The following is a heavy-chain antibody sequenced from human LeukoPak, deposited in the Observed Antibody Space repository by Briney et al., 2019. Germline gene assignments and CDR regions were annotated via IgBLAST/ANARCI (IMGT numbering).Heavy chain of an antibody. D-gene: IGHD5-24*01. Sequence: GGSLRLSCAASGFTFRDFAMHWVRQGPGKGLEWVALMTYDGSRITYADSVKGRFAISRDNFRNTLHLEMSSLRADDTAVYYCARGLQETLAWLKALSAFDIWGQGTMVTVSS. CDR3: ARGLQETLAWLKALSAFDI. CDR1: GFTFRDFA. V-gene: IGHV3-30*09. CDR2: MTYDGSRI. J-gene: IGHJ3*02.